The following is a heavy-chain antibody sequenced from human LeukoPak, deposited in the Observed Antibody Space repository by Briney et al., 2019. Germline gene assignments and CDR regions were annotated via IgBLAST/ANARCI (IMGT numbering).Heavy chain of an antibody. CDR2: IYYSGST. J-gene: IGHJ4*02. D-gene: IGHD3-10*01. Sequence: SETLSLTCTVSGGSISSYYWSWIRQPPGKGLEWIGYIYYSGSTNYNPSLKSRVTISVDTSKNQFSLKLSSVTAADTAVYYCARTLLWFGEPNHFDYWGQGTLVTVSS. V-gene: IGHV4-59*01. CDR1: GGSISSYY. CDR3: ARTLLWFGEPNHFDY.